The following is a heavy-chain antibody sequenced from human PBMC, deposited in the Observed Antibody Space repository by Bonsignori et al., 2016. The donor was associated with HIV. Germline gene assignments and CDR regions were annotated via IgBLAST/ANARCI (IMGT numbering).Heavy chain of an antibody. CDR2: IYHSGST. J-gene: IGHJ4*02. V-gene: IGHV4-38-2*01. D-gene: IGHD3-22*01. CDR3: ASCDYDSSGPMSVFDY. Sequence: SETLSLTCAVSGYSISSGYYWGWIRQPPGKGLEWIGSIYHSGSTYYNPSLKSRVTISVDTSRNQFSLKLSSVTAADTAVYYCASCDYDSSGPMSVFDYWGQGTLVTVSS. CDR1: GYSISSGYY.